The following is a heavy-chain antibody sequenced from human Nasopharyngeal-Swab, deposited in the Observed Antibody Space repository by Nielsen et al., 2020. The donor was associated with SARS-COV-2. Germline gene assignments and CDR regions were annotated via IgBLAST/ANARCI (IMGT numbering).Heavy chain of an antibody. CDR1: GGSISSGDYY. Sequence: SETLSLTCTVSGGSISSGDYYWSWIRQPPGKGLEWIGYIYYSGSTYYNPSLKSRVTISVDTSKNQFSLKLTSVTAADTAIYYCARLGGPHIAAADWFNPWGQGTLVTVSS. CDR2: IYYSGST. CDR3: ARLGGPHIAAADWFNP. J-gene: IGHJ5*02. V-gene: IGHV4-30-4*02. D-gene: IGHD6-13*01.